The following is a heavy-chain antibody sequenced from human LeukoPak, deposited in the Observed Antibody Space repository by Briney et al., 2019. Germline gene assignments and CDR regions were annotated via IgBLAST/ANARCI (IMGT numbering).Heavy chain of an antibody. CDR1: GYTFTHQW. V-gene: IGHV5-51*01. CDR2: IYPRDSDT. J-gene: IGHJ4*02. D-gene: IGHD3-10*01. CDR3: SRQSDVIGAI. Sequence: GESLKISCKASGYTFTHQWIGWVRQMSGSGLEWMGIIYPRDSDTIYSPSFQGHVTISADTSINTAYLEWSSLEPSDTAIYYCSRQSDVIGAIWGEGTLVTVSS.